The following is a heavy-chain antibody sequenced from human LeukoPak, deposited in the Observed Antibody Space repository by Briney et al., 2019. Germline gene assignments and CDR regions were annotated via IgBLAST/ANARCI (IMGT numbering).Heavy chain of an antibody. D-gene: IGHD6-13*01. V-gene: IGHV1-2*02. Sequence: ASVKVSCKAPGYTFTGYYMHWVRQAPVQGLEWMGWINPNSGGTNYAQKFQGRVTMTRDTSISTAYMELSRLRSDDTAVYYCARGGSSWYYYYYYYMDVWGKGTTVTVSS. CDR2: INPNSGGT. CDR1: GYTFTGYY. J-gene: IGHJ6*03. CDR3: ARGGSSWYYYYYYYMDV.